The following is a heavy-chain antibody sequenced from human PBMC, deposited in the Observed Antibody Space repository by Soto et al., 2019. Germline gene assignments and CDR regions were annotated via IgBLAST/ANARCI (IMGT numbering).Heavy chain of an antibody. V-gene: IGHV1-24*01. CDR2: FDPEDGET. CDR3: ATVGGGTMVRGVIMTSIVHYYLDV. D-gene: IGHD3-10*01. CDR1: GYTLTELS. J-gene: IGHJ6*03. Sequence: ASVKVSCKVSGYTLTELSMHWVRQAPGKGLEWMGGFDPEDGETIYAQKFQGRVTMTEDTSTDTAYMELSSLRSEDTAVYYCATVGGGTMVRGVIMTSIVHYYLDVWGKGTTVAFSS.